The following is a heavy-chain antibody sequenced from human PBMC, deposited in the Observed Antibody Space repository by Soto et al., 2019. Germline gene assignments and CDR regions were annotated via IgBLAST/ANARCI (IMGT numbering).Heavy chain of an antibody. Sequence: PSETLSLTCTVSGGSISSEGSYWSWIRQHPGKGLEWIGCLFYSGSTYYNPSLKSRVTISVDTSKNQFSLKLSSVTAADTAVYYCARGLAAARLFGFGPWGQGTLVTVSS. CDR1: GGSISSEGSY. J-gene: IGHJ5*02. CDR2: LFYSGST. V-gene: IGHV4-31*03. D-gene: IGHD6-13*01. CDR3: ARGLAAARLFGFGP.